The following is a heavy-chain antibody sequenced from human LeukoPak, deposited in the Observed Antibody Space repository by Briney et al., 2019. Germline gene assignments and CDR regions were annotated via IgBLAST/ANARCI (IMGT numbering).Heavy chain of an antibody. CDR2: IRSKAYGGTT. V-gene: IGHV3-49*03. J-gene: IGHJ4*02. D-gene: IGHD2-15*01. Sequence: GGSLRLCCTASGFTFGDYAMSWFRQAPGKGLEWVGFIRSKAYGGTTEYAASVKGRFTISRDDSKSIAYLQMNSLKTEDTAVYYCTRFPGYCSGGSCFKFDYWGQGTLVTVSS. CDR1: GFTFGDYA. CDR3: TRFPGYCSGGSCFKFDY.